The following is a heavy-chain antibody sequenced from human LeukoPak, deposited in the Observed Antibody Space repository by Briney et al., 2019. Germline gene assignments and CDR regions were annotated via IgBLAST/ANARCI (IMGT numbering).Heavy chain of an antibody. J-gene: IGHJ4*02. Sequence: ASVKVSCKASGYTFTSYYMHWVRQAPGQGLEWMGIINPSGGNTNYAQKLQGRVTMTTDTSTSTAYMELRSLRSDDTAVYYCARDRAGKNSSSWYRYWGQGTLVTVSS. CDR1: GYTFTSYY. CDR2: INPSGGNT. V-gene: IGHV1-46*01. CDR3: ARDRAGKNSSSWYRY. D-gene: IGHD6-13*01.